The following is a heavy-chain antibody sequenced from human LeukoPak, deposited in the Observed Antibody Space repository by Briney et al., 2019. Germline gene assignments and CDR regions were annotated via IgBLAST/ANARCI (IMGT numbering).Heavy chain of an antibody. Sequence: SETLSLTCAVYGGSFSGYYWSWIRQPPGKGLEWIGEINHSGSTNYNPSLKSRVTMSVDTSKSQFSLKLSSVTAADTAVYYCARDMGRDYDFWSGSPTYYFDYWGQGTLVAVSS. CDR1: GGSFSGYY. D-gene: IGHD3-3*01. CDR2: INHSGST. V-gene: IGHV4-34*01. J-gene: IGHJ4*02. CDR3: ARDMGRDYDFWSGSPTYYFDY.